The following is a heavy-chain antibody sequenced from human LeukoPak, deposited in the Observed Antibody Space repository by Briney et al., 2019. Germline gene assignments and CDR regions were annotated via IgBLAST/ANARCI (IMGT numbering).Heavy chain of an antibody. CDR2: INGKRGDT. Sequence: ASVKVSCKTSGFTFTDHYFHWVRQAPGQGLEWMGWINGKRGDTNYAQKFQDRVTMTRDTSISTFYIQLSSLTADDTAVYYCARDFDWGLDYWGQGTLVTVSS. V-gene: IGHV1-2*02. CDR3: ARDFDWGLDY. CDR1: GFTFTDHY. J-gene: IGHJ4*02. D-gene: IGHD3-9*01.